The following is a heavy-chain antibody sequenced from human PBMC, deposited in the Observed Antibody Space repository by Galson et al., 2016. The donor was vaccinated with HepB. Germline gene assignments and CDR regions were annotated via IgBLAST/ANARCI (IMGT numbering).Heavy chain of an antibody. Sequence: SLRLSCAVSGLIISTNYMSWVRQAPGKGLEWVGRIKSNSDGGTIDYIAPVKGRFIISRDDSENTLFLQMNNLKTEDTAVYYCTTGGDYYDILTGYFKSLWYFDYWGQGALVTVSS. CDR2: IKSNSDGGTI. CDR3: TTGGDYYDILTGYFKSLWYFDY. D-gene: IGHD3-9*01. CDR1: GLIISTNY. J-gene: IGHJ4*02. V-gene: IGHV3-15*01.